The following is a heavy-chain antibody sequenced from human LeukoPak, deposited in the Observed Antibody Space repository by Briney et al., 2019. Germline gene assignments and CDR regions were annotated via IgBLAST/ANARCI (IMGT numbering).Heavy chain of an antibody. CDR2: IYYSGST. CDR3: ARARGCSSTSCYAGLLLDY. D-gene: IGHD2-2*01. Sequence: SETLSLTCTVSGGSISSGGYYWSWIRQHPGKGLEWIGYIYYSGSTYYNSSLKSRVTISVDTSKNQFSLKLSSVTAADTAVYYCARARGCSSTSCYAGLLLDYWGQGTLVTVSS. CDR1: GGSISSGGYY. J-gene: IGHJ4*02. V-gene: IGHV4-31*03.